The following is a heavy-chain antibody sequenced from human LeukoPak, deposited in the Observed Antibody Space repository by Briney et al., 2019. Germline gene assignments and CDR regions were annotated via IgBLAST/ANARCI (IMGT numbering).Heavy chain of an antibody. CDR3: ARDRAMVRGVISFDP. CDR2: ISSSSSYA. Sequence: GGSLRLSCAASGFTFSDYYMSWIRQAPGKGLEWVSYISSSSSYANYADSVKGRFTISRDNAKNSLYLQMNSLRAEDTAVYYCARDRAMVRGVISFDPWGQGTLVTVSS. D-gene: IGHD3-10*01. CDR1: GFTFSDYY. J-gene: IGHJ5*02. V-gene: IGHV3-11*06.